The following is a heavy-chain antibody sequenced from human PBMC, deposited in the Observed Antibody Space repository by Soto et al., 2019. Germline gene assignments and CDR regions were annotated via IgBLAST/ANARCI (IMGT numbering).Heavy chain of an antibody. J-gene: IGHJ4*02. V-gene: IGHV3-23*01. Sequence: EVQLLESGGGLVQPGGSLRLSCAASGFTFSSYAMSWVRQAPGKGLEWVSAISGSGGSTYYADSVKGRFTISRDNSKNTLYLQMNSLRAEDTAVYYCAKRIDDYIWGSYRYFDYWGQGTLVTVSS. D-gene: IGHD3-16*02. CDR2: ISGSGGST. CDR3: AKRIDDYIWGSYRYFDY. CDR1: GFTFSSYA.